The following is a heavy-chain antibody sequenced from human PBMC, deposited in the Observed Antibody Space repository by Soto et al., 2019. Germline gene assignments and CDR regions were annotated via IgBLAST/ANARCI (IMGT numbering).Heavy chain of an antibody. CDR2: IYYSGST. CDR3: ARSLDYYDSSGYSQYFQH. D-gene: IGHD3-22*01. Sequence: PSETLSLTCAVYGGSFSGYYWSWIRQHPGKGLEWIGYIYYSGSTYYNPSLKSRVTISVDTSKNQFSLKLSSVTAADTAVYYCARSLDYYDSSGYSQYFQHWGQGTLVTVSS. J-gene: IGHJ1*01. V-gene: IGHV4-31*11. CDR1: GGSFSGYY.